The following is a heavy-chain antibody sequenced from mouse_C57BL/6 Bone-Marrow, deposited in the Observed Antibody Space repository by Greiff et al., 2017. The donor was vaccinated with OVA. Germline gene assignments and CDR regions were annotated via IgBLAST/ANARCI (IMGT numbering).Heavy chain of an antibody. CDR1: GYTFTSYW. CDR2: IHPNSGST. J-gene: IGHJ3*01. D-gene: IGHD3-3*01. CDR3: ARGGRGAPGFAD. Sequence: VQLQQPGAELVKPGASVKLSCKASGYTFTSYWMHWVKQRPGQGLEWIGMIHPNSGSTNYNEKFKSKATLTVDKSSSTAYMQLSSLTSEDSAVDYCARGGRGAPGFADWGQGTLVTVSA. V-gene: IGHV1-64*01.